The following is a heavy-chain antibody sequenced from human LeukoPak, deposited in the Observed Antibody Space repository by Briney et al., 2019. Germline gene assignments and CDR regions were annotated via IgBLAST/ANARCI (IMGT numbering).Heavy chain of an antibody. CDR3: ARGNIAARFFDY. Sequence: PGGSLRLSCAASGFTFSSYAMSWVRQAPGKGLEWVSAISGSGGSTYYADSVKGRFTISRDNSKNTLYLQMNSLRAEDTAVYYCARGNIAARFFDYWGQGTLVTVSS. J-gene: IGHJ4*02. D-gene: IGHD6-6*01. CDR2: ISGSGGST. CDR1: GFTFSSYA. V-gene: IGHV3-23*01.